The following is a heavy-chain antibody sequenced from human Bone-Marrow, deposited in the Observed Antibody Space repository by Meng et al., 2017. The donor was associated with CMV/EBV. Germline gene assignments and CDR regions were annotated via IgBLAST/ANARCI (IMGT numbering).Heavy chain of an antibody. J-gene: IGHJ5*02. V-gene: IGHV3-13*01. CDR2: IGTAGDT. Sequence: GGSLRLSCAASGFTFSSYDMHWVRQATGKGLEWVSAIGTAGDTYYPGSVKGRFTISRDNSKNTLYLQMNSLRAEDTAVYYCAKDSPRFDPWGQGTLVTVSS. CDR1: GFTFSSYD. CDR3: AKDSPRFDP.